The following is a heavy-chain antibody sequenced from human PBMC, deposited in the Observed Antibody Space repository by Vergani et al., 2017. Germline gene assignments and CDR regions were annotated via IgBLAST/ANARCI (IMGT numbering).Heavy chain of an antibody. D-gene: IGHD3-16*01. CDR3: ARDKSKRAPAVMGTYYYYMDV. CDR1: GFTFSDFS. J-gene: IGHJ6*03. CDR2: IWHDGSNE. V-gene: IGHV3-33*08. Sequence: VQLVESGGGLVKPGGSLRLSCAASGFTFSDFSMSWVRQAPGKGLEWVAGIWHDGSNEKYVDSVQGRFTISRDNSKNTLYLEMESLRVEDTAVYFCARDKSKRAPAVMGTYYYYMDVWGKGTKVTVSS.